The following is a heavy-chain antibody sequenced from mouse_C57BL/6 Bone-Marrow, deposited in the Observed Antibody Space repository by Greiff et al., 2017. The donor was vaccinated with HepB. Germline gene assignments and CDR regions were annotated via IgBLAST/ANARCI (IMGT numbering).Heavy chain of an antibody. CDR3: TSYDYPTYAMDY. CDR1: GFNIKDDY. CDR2: IDPENGDT. V-gene: IGHV14-4*01. J-gene: IGHJ4*01. D-gene: IGHD2-4*01. Sequence: EVQLQQSGAELVRPGASVKLSCTASGFNIKDDYMHWVKQRPEQGLEWIGWIDPENGDTEYASKFQGKATITADTSSNTAYLQLSSLTSEDTAVYYCTSYDYPTYAMDYWGPGTSVTVSS.